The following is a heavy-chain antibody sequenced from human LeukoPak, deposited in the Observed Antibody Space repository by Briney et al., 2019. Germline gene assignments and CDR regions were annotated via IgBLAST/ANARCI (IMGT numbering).Heavy chain of an antibody. Sequence: SETLSLTCTVSGGSISSSSYYWGWIRQPPGKGLEWIGNIYHHGNTYYNPSLESRVTISVDTSKNQFSLNLSSVTAADTAVYYCARAGDYSTLYFDYWGQGTLVTVSS. CDR1: GGSISSSSYY. V-gene: IGHV4-39*07. D-gene: IGHD4-17*01. CDR3: ARAGDYSTLYFDY. J-gene: IGHJ4*02. CDR2: IYHHGNT.